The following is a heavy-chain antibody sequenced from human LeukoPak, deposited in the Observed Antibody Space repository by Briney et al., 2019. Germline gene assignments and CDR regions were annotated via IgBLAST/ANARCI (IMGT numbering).Heavy chain of an antibody. Sequence: GGSLRLSCAASGFNFKDYTMIWVRQAPGKGLEWVSSISTSKSYISYADSVRGRFTVSRENAKDSLYLHMNSLRAEDTAVYYCASQQLLWFGNDWFDPWGQGALVTVSS. CDR2: ISTSKSYI. V-gene: IGHV3-21*01. J-gene: IGHJ5*02. D-gene: IGHD3-10*01. CDR1: GFNFKDYT. CDR3: ASQQLLWFGNDWFDP.